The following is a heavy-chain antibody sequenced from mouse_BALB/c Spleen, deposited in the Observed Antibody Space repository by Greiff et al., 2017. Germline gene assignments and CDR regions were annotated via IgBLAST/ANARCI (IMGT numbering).Heavy chain of an antibody. CDR3: ARCYYGSSHWYFDV. V-gene: IGHV5-17*02. D-gene: IGHD1-1*01. J-gene: IGHJ1*01. CDR2: ISSGSSTI. CDR1: GFTFSSFG. Sequence: DVQLVESGGGLVQPGGSRKLSCAASGFTFSSFGMHWVRQAPEKGLEWVAYISSGSSTIYYADTVKGRFTISRDNPKNTLFLQMTSLRSEDTAMYYCARCYYGSSHWYFDVWGAGTTVTVSS.